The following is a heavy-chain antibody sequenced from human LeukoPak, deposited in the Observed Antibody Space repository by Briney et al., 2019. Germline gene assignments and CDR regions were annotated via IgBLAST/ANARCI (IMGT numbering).Heavy chain of an antibody. V-gene: IGHV3-7*01. J-gene: IGHJ4*02. D-gene: IGHD1-26*01. Sequence: GGSLRLSCAASRFTFTTYWMSWVRQAPEKGLEWVANIKEDGSEIHYVDSVKGRFTISRDNAENSLYLQMDSLRAEDTAVYYCARSGSDFDYWGQGTLVTVSS. CDR2: IKEDGSEI. CDR3: ARSGSDFDY. CDR1: RFTFTTYW.